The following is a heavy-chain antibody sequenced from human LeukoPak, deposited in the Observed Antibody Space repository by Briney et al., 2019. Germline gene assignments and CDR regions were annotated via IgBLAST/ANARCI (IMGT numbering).Heavy chain of an antibody. D-gene: IGHD4-17*01. Sequence: GGSLRLSCTASGFTLGDYAMSWVRQAPGKGLEWVANTKQDGSEKYYVDSVKDRFTISRDNAKNSLYLQMNSQRAEDTAVYYCARDLKDYGANGGNWFDPWGQGTLVTVSS. CDR2: TKQDGSEK. CDR1: GFTLGDYA. J-gene: IGHJ5*02. V-gene: IGHV3-7*01. CDR3: ARDLKDYGANGGNWFDP.